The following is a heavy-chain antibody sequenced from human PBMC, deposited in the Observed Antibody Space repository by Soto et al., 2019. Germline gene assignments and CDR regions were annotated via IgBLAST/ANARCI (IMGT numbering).Heavy chain of an antibody. D-gene: IGHD6-19*01. CDR1: GGSSSGYY. Sequence: SETLSLTCAVYGGSSSGYYWSWIRQPPGKGLEWIGEINHSGSTNYNPSLKSRVTISVDTSKNQFSLKLSSVTAADTAVYYCARVPQYSSGWSRRLYGMDVWGQGTTVTVSS. CDR2: INHSGST. J-gene: IGHJ6*02. CDR3: ARVPQYSSGWSRRLYGMDV. V-gene: IGHV4-34*01.